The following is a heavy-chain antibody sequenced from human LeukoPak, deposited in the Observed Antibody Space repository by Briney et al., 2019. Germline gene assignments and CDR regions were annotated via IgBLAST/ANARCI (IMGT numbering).Heavy chain of an antibody. Sequence: SETLSLTCSVSGGSVSSYYWSWIRQSPGKGLEWIGYIHNSGRTNYNPSLKSRVTGFVDTSKNQVTLRLSSVTAADTAVYYCARHGTISSESYFDYWGQGPLFTVSS. V-gene: IGHV4-59*08. J-gene: IGHJ4*02. D-gene: IGHD1-14*01. CDR3: ARHGTISSESYFDY. CDR2: IHNSGRT. CDR1: GGSVSSYY.